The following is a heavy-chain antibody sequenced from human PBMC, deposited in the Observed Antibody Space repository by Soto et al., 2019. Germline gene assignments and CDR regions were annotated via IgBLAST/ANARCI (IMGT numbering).Heavy chain of an antibody. D-gene: IGHD6-6*01. CDR2: ISGSDDST. V-gene: IGHV3-23*01. Sequence: EVQLLESGGGLVQPGESLRLSCAASGFNFSSYAMSWVRQAPGKGLEWVSVISGSDDSTYYADSVKGRFTISRDNSKNTLYLQMNSLRADDTAVYYCAKRSSSSTFDYWGQGTLVTVSS. J-gene: IGHJ4*02. CDR1: GFNFSSYA. CDR3: AKRSSSSTFDY.